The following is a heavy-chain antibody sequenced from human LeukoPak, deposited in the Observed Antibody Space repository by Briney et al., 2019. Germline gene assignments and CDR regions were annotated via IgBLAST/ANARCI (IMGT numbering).Heavy chain of an antibody. V-gene: IGHV4-61*02. CDR3: AGGYYYDYSGYYKSDY. J-gene: IGHJ4*02. D-gene: IGHD3-22*01. Sequence: SETLSLTCTVSGGSISSGSYYWSWIRQPAGKGLEWIGRIYTSGSTNYNPSLKRRVTISVDTSKNQFSLKLSPVTAADTAVYYCAGGYYYDYSGYYKSDYWGQGTLVTVSS. CDR1: GGSISSGSYY. CDR2: IYTSGST.